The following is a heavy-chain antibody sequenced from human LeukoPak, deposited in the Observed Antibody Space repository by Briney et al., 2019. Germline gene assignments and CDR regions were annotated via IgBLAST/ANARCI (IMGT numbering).Heavy chain of an antibody. CDR2: IYTSGST. J-gene: IGHJ4*02. Sequence: PSETLSLTCAVYGGSFSGYYWSWIRQPAGKGLEWIGRIYTSGSTNYNPSLKSRVTMSVDTSKNQFSLKLSSVTAADTAVYYCARHGEPFFDYWGQGILVTVSS. CDR3: ARHGEPFFDY. D-gene: IGHD1-14*01. V-gene: IGHV4-59*10. CDR1: GGSFSGYY.